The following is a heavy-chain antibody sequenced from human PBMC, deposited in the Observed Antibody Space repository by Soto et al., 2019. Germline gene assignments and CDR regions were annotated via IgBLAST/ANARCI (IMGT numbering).Heavy chain of an antibody. CDR3: ARGYCSGGSCLDAFDI. J-gene: IGHJ3*02. V-gene: IGHV1-2*04. D-gene: IGHD2-15*01. CDR2: INPNSGGT. CDR1: GYTFTGYY. Sequence: ASVKVSCKASGYTFTGYYMHWVRQAPGQGLEWMGWINPNSGGTNYAQKFQGWVTMTRDTSISTAYMELSRLRSDDTAVYYCARGYCSGGSCLDAFDIWGQGTMVTVS.